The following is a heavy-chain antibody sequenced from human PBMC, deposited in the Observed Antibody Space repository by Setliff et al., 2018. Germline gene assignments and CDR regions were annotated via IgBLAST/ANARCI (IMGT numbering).Heavy chain of an antibody. D-gene: IGHD1-26*01. V-gene: IGHV3-66*02. J-gene: IGHJ4*02. CDR2: IYNIGET. Sequence: PGGSLRLSCVVSGLTVSNDFMGWVRQAPGKGLEWVSVIYNIGETRYADSVKGRFTISRDKSKNTLYLHLSSLRPEDTAVYYCVRGMHYLPVGDSWGQGTLVTVSS. CDR3: VRGMHYLPVGDS. CDR1: GLTVSNDF.